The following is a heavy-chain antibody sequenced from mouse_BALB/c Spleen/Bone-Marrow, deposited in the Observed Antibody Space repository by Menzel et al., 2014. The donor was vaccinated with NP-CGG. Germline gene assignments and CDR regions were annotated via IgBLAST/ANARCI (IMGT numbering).Heavy chain of an antibody. CDR1: GLSLTSYG. CDR2: IWAGGST. V-gene: IGHV2-9*02. Sequence: ESGPGLVAPSQSLSITCSVSGLSLTSYGVHWVRQPPGKGLEWLGVIWAGGSTNYNSALMSRLSISTDNSKSQVFLKMNSLQTDDTAMYYCARPTPRYFAMDYWGQGPSVTVSS. CDR3: ARPTPRYFAMDY. J-gene: IGHJ4*01. D-gene: IGHD6-1*01.